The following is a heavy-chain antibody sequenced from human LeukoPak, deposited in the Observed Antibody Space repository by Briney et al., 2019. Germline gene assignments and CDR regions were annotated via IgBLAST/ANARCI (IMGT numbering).Heavy chain of an antibody. Sequence: SETLSLTCTVSGVSISSYYWSWIRQPPGKGLEWIGYIYASGSNNYNPSLKSRVTISVDTSKNQFSLNLSSVTAADTAVYYCVEGVLGAANFYYYMDVWGKGTTVTVSS. D-gene: IGHD3-10*01. CDR1: GVSISSYY. V-gene: IGHV4-4*09. J-gene: IGHJ6*03. CDR2: IYASGSN. CDR3: VEGVLGAANFYYYMDV.